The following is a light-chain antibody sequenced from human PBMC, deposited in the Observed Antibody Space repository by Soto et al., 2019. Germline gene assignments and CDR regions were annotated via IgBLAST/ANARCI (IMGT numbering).Light chain of an antibody. J-gene: IGKJ1*01. V-gene: IGKV3-15*01. Sequence: EIVMTQSPATLSVSPGERATLFCRASQSVSSNLAWYQQKPGLAPRLLIYGAFTRAAGIPARFSGSGSGTEFTLTISSLQSEDFTVYYCQQYNTWPRMFGQGTRVEIK. CDR2: GAF. CDR1: QSVSSN. CDR3: QQYNTWPRM.